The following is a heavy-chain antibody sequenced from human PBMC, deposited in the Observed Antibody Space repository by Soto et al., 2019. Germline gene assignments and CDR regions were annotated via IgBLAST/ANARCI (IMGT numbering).Heavy chain of an antibody. V-gene: IGHV3-23*01. D-gene: IGHD6-13*01. CDR2: ISGSGNTT. Sequence: EVQLLESGGGLVQPGGSLRLSCAASGFTFSSYAMTWVRRAPGKGQEWVSAISGSGNTTYYADSVKGRFTISRDSSKNTLYLQMNSLRAEDTAVYFCAKDLSSSWYPQYWGQGTLVTVSS. CDR3: AKDLSSSWYPQY. CDR1: GFTFSSYA. J-gene: IGHJ4*02.